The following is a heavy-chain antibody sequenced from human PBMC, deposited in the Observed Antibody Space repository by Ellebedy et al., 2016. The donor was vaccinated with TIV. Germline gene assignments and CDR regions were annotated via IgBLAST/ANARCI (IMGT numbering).Heavy chain of an antibody. Sequence: ASVKVSCKGSGYSFTGYWIGWVRQMPGKGLEWMGIIYPGDSDTRYSPSFQGQVTISADKSISTAYLQWSSLKASDTAMYYCARHPLHYYYGMDVWGQGTTVTVSS. J-gene: IGHJ6*02. CDR1: GYSFTGYW. CDR3: ARHPLHYYYGMDV. V-gene: IGHV5-51*01. CDR2: IYPGDSDT.